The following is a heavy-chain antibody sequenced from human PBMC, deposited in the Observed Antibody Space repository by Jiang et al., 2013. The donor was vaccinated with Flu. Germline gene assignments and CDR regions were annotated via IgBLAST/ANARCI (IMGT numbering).Heavy chain of an antibody. CDR2: ISSSSSYI. D-gene: IGHD5-18*01. Sequence: GSLRLSCAASGFTFSSYSMNWVRQAPGKGLEWVSSISSSSSYIYYADSVKGRFTISRDNAKNSLYLQMNSLRAEDTAVYYCARTATRGDAFDIWGQGTMVTVSS. J-gene: IGHJ3*02. CDR1: GFTFSSYS. V-gene: IGHV3-21*01. CDR3: ARTATRGDAFDI.